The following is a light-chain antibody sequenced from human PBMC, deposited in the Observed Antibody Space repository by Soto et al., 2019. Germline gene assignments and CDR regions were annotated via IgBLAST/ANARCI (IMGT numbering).Light chain of an antibody. Sequence: EVVLTQSPGSLSLSPGDRATLSCRASQSLVNTYVAWYQQKAGQAPRLLIFDASTRATGIPDRFSGSGSRTDFTLSISRLEPEDFAVYYCQRYGSSRTFGHGTKVDIK. CDR2: DAS. J-gene: IGKJ1*01. CDR3: QRYGSSRT. CDR1: QSLVNTY. V-gene: IGKV3-20*01.